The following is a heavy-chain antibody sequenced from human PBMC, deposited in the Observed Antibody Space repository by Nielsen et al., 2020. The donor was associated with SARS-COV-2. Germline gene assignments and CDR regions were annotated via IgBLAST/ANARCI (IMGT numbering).Heavy chain of an antibody. Sequence: GESLKISCAASGFTFSSYGMHWVRQAPGKGLEWVAVISYDGSNKYYADSVKGRFTISRDNSKNTLYLQMNSLRAEDTAVYYCAKDGGYCSGGSCQPRYYYYYYMDVWGKGTTVTVSS. CDR3: AKDGGYCSGGSCQPRYYYYYYMDV. CDR1: GFTFSSYG. D-gene: IGHD2-15*01. V-gene: IGHV3-30*18. CDR2: ISYDGSNK. J-gene: IGHJ6*03.